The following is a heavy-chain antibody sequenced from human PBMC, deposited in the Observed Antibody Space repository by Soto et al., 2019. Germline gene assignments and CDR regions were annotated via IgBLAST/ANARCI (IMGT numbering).Heavy chain of an antibody. D-gene: IGHD3-22*01. CDR2: IYYSGST. CDR3: ARHPSRRYYDSSGYYYPLVYGMDV. CDR1: GGSISSYY. J-gene: IGHJ6*02. V-gene: IGHV4-59*08. Sequence: QVQLQESGPGLGKPSETLSLTCTVSGGSISSYYWSWIRQPPGKGLEWIGYIYYSGSTNYNPSLRRRGTISVDTPKNQFSLKLSSVTAADTAVYYCARHPSRRYYDSSGYYYPLVYGMDVWGQGTTVTVSS.